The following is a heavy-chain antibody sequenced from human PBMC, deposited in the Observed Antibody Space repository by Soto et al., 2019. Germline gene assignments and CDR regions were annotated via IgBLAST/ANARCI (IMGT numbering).Heavy chain of an antibody. Sequence: QVQLVQSGAEVKKPGASVKVSCKASGYTFTSYGISWVRQAPGQGLEWMGWISAYNGNTNYAQKLQGRVTMTTDTSTSTAYMELRSLRSDDTAVYYCARDLRDIVVVVAATNWFDPWGQGTLVTVSS. V-gene: IGHV1-18*01. CDR3: ARDLRDIVVVVAATNWFDP. J-gene: IGHJ5*02. CDR2: ISAYNGNT. D-gene: IGHD2-15*01. CDR1: GYTFTSYG.